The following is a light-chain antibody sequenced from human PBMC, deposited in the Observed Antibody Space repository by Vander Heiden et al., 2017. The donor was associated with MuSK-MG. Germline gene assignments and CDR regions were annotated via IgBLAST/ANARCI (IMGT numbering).Light chain of an antibody. CDR1: QSVSSN. Sequence: ERVLTQSPATLSVSPGERATLSCRASQSVSSNLAWYQQKPGQAPRLLIYGASTRATGIPARFSGSGSETEFTLTISSLQSEDFAVYYCQQYNNWPPLTFGGGTKVEIK. CDR2: GAS. CDR3: QQYNNWPPLT. J-gene: IGKJ4*01. V-gene: IGKV3-15*01.